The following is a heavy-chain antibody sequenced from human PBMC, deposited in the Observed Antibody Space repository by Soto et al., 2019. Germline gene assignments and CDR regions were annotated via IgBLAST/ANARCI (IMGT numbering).Heavy chain of an antibody. V-gene: IGHV3-72*01. CDR1: GFTLSDHY. D-gene: IGHD1-26*01. CDR2: TKNKAQRYTT. J-gene: IGHJ4*02. Sequence: EVQLVESGGGLVQPGGSLRLSCVVSGFTLSDHYIDWVRQAPGKGLEWVGRTKNKAQRYTTEYSASVKGRFTISRDDSENSVYLQMNSLKTEDTAVYYCVRWDSGNPENWRQGTLVNVSS. CDR3: VRWDSGNPEN.